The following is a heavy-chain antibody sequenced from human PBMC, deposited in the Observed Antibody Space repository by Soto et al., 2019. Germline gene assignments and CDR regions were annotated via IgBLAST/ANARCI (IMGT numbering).Heavy chain of an antibody. CDR1: W. D-gene: IGHD3-10*01. J-gene: IGHJ4*02. Sequence: WMDWVRQAPGKGLVWVSRIKSDGSNINYADSVKGRFTISRDNAKNTLYLQMNSLRAEDTAIYYCARGGFSGSGSFIQGDYWGQGTLVTVSS. CDR2: IKSDGSNI. CDR3: ARGGFSGSGSFIQGDY. V-gene: IGHV3-74*01.